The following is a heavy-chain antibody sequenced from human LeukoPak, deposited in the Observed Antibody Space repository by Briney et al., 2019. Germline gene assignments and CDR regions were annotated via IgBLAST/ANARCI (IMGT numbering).Heavy chain of an antibody. CDR1: GFTFSDYD. CDR3: PRLIGYAIAAAATDY. J-gene: IGHJ4*02. Sequence: PGGSLRLSCAASGFTFSDYDMSWVRXAPGKXLEWVSSMTTTSSYIYYADSVRARLTTPRDNPKTSLYRQMNTLRAENTALYSWPRLIGYAIAAAATDYWGQGALVTASS. D-gene: IGHD6-13*01. V-gene: IGHV3-21*01. CDR2: MTTTSSYI.